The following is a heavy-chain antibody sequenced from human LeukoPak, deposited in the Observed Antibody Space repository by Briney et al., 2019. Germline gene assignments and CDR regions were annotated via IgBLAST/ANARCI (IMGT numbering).Heavy chain of an antibody. J-gene: IGHJ4*02. Sequence: GGSLRLSCAASGFTVSSNYMSWVRQAPGKGLEWVSVIYSGGGTYYADSVKGRFTTSRDNSKNTLYLQMNSLRAEDTAVYYCTRPVYAGYFDYWGQGTLVTVSS. D-gene: IGHD1-14*01. V-gene: IGHV3-53*01. CDR2: IYSGGGT. CDR1: GFTVSSNY. CDR3: TRPVYAGYFDY.